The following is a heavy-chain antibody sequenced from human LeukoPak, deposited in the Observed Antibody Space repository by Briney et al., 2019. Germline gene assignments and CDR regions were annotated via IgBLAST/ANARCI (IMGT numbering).Heavy chain of an antibody. V-gene: IGHV3-21*01. J-gene: IGHJ4*02. Sequence: GGSLRLSCAASGFTFSSYSMNWVRQAPGKGLEWVSSISSSSSYIYYADSVKGRFTISRDNAKNSLYLQMNSLRAEDTAVCYCASHRGPDYYGSGSYYNAYFDYWGQGTLVTVSS. CDR3: ASHRGPDYYGSGSYYNAYFDY. CDR1: GFTFSSYS. D-gene: IGHD3-10*01. CDR2: ISSSSSYI.